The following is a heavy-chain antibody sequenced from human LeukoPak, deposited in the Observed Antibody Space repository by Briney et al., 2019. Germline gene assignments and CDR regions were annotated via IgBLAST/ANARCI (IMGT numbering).Heavy chain of an antibody. Sequence: ASVKVSCKASGYTFTSYGISWVRQAPGQGLEWMGWISAYNGNTNYAQKLQGRVTMTTDTSTSTAYMELRSLRSDDTAVYYCARDPSAMAEYYFDYWGQGTLVTVSS. V-gene: IGHV1-18*04. J-gene: IGHJ4*02. D-gene: IGHD5-18*01. CDR1: GYTFTSYG. CDR2: ISAYNGNT. CDR3: ARDPSAMAEYYFDY.